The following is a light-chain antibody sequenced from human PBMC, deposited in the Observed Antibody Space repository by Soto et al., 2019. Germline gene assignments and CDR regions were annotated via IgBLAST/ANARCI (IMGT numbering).Light chain of an antibody. V-gene: IGKV1-5*03. J-gene: IGKJ1*01. CDR1: QNINSW. CDR2: KAS. Sequence: DIQMTQTPSTLSASVGDRVTITCRASQNINSWLAWYQQKPGKAPKVLIYKASSLESGVPSRFSGSGSGTEFTLPISSLQPDDFATHYCQQYNTYPWPFGQGTRVEIK. CDR3: QQYNTYPWP.